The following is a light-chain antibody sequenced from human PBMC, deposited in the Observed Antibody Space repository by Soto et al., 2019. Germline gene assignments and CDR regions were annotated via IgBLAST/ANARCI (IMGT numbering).Light chain of an antibody. J-gene: IGLJ1*01. V-gene: IGLV2-23*02. CDR2: EVN. CDR3: CSFTSSNTHV. CDR1: SSDFGNYNL. Sequence: QSVLTQPASVSGSPGQLITISCTGTSSDFGNYNLVSWYQQHPGKVPKLILFEVNKRPSGVSGRFSGSKSGNTASLTISGLQAEDEADYYCCSFTSSNTHVFGTGTKLTVL.